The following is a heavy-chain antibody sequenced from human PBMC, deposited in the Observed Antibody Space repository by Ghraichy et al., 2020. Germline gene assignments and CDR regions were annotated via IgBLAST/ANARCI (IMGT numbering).Heavy chain of an antibody. V-gene: IGHV4-39*01. CDR1: GDSITLSGYY. CDR3: ARSSFHYYGMDV. CDR2: IYSTGNT. Sequence: SKTLSLTCTVSGDSITLSGYYWGWIRQPPGKELEWIGTIYSTGNTYYHPSLKSRVTLSVDTSKNQFSLKLTSVSAADTAVYYCARSSFHYYGMDVWGQGTTVTVSS. J-gene: IGHJ6*02. D-gene: IGHD6-6*01.